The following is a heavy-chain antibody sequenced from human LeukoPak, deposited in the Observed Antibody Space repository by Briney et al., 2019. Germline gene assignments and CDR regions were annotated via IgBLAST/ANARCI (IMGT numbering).Heavy chain of an antibody. D-gene: IGHD1-14*01. CDR3: ARSDHGPEY. V-gene: IGHV3-7*01. J-gene: IGHJ4*02. CDR1: GFTVSTKY. CDR2: INIDGSEK. Sequence: GSLRLSCAASGFTVSTKYMNWVRQAPGRGLEWVAIINIDGSEKHYVDSVKGRFTISRDNARNSLYLQMNSLRAEDTAVYYCARSDHGPEYWGQGTLVTVSS.